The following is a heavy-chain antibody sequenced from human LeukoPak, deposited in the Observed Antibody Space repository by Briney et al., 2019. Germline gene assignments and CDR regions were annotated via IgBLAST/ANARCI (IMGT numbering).Heavy chain of an antibody. CDR3: ARGSGSYTFDY. Sequence: EASVKVSCKASGGTFSSYAISWVRQAPGQGLEWMGGIIPIFGTANYAQKFQGRVTITTDESTSTAYMELSSLRSEDTAVYYSARGSGSYTFDYWGQGTLVTVSS. CDR2: IIPIFGTA. D-gene: IGHD1-26*01. V-gene: IGHV1-69*05. CDR1: GGTFSSYA. J-gene: IGHJ4*02.